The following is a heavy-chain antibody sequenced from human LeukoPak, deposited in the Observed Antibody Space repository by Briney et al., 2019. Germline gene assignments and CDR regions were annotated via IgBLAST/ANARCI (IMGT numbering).Heavy chain of an antibody. V-gene: IGHV4-39*07. CDR3: ARDPQSWFDP. D-gene: IGHD2-21*02. Sequence: SETLSLTCTVSGGSISSTSYYWVWIRQPPGKGLEWIGSIYYSGSTYYNPSLKSRVTISVDTSKSQFSLRLSSVTAADTAVYFCARDPQSWFDPWGQGTLVTVSS. CDR2: IYYSGST. CDR1: GGSISSTSYY. J-gene: IGHJ5*02.